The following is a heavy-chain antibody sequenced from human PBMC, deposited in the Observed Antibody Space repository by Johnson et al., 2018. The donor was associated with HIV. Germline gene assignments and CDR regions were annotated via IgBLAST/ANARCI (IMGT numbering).Heavy chain of an antibody. Sequence: VQLVESGGGLVQPGGSLRLSCAASGFTFSNAWMSWVRQAPGKGLEWVSGISGSGGSTYYADSVRGRFTISRDNSKNTLYLQMESLRAEDTAVYYCAEVGYCSSASCYAGAFDIWGQGTMVTVSS. J-gene: IGHJ3*02. D-gene: IGHD2-2*03. V-gene: IGHV3-23*04. CDR3: AEVGYCSSASCYAGAFDI. CDR2: ISGSGGST. CDR1: GFTFSNAW.